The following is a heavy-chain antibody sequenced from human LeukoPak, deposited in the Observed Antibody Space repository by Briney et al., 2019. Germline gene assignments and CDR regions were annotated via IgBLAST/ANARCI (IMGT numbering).Heavy chain of an antibody. CDR3: ARGNVEMATILFGCLDP. Sequence: ASVKVSCNASGYTFTSYYMHWVRQAPGQGLEWMGIINPSGGSTSYAQKFQGRVTMTRDMSTSTVYMELSSLRSEDTAVYYCARGNVEMATILFGCLDPWGQGTLVTVSS. V-gene: IGHV1-46*01. D-gene: IGHD5-24*01. CDR1: GYTFTSYY. J-gene: IGHJ5*02. CDR2: INPSGGST.